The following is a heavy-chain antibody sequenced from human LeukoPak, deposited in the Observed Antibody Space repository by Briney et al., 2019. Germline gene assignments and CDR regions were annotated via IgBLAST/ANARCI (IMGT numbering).Heavy chain of an antibody. CDR2: IYYSGSI. CDR1: GYSISSSNW. V-gene: IGHV4-28*05. J-gene: IGHJ3*02. D-gene: IGHD1-26*01. Sequence: PSDTLSLTCAVSGYSISSSNWWGWIRQPLGKGLEWIGYIYYSGSIYYNPSLKSRVTMSVDTSKNQFSLKLSSVTAVDTAVYYCARVGSYLVYYDAFDIWGQGTMVTVSS. CDR3: ARVGSYLVYYDAFDI.